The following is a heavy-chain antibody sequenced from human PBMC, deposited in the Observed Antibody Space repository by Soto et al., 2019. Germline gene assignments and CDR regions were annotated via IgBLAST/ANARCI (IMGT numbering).Heavy chain of an antibody. CDR1: GYTFTSYD. Sequence: ASVKVSCKASGYTFTSYDINWVRQATGQGLEWMGWMNPNSGNTGYAQKFQGRVTMTRNTSISTAYMELSSLRSEDTAVYYCARIHLIVGATTVFAYSGQGTLVTVSS. CDR3: ARIHLIVGATTVFAY. CDR2: MNPNSGNT. V-gene: IGHV1-8*01. D-gene: IGHD1-26*01. J-gene: IGHJ1*01.